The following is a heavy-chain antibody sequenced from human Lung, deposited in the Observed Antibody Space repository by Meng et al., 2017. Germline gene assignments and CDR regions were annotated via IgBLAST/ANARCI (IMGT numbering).Heavy chain of an antibody. V-gene: IGHV1-2*06. D-gene: IGHD6-13*01. CDR3: ARDEDISAAGKLFGDY. Sequence: QVQLVQSGAEVKKPGASVKVSCKASGYTFRDYWLHWVRRAPGQGLEWMGRINPKSGDTHYAQRFQGRVTMTGDTSISTAYMELSGLRSDDTAMYYCARDEDISAAGKLFGDYWGQGTLVTVSS. CDR1: GYTFRDYW. J-gene: IGHJ4*02. CDR2: INPKSGDT.